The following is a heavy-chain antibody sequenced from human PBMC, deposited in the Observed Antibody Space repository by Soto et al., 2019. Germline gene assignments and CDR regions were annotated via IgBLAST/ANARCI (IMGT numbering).Heavy chain of an antibody. Sequence: QVQLVESGGGVVQPGRSLRLSCAASGFTFSNFGMQWVRQAPGKGLEWVASISYDGNIKYSADSVKGRFTISRDNSKNTLYLQMNSLRSEDTAVYYCARFLGPVTAAVDDYWGQGTLGTVSS. D-gene: IGHD6-13*01. CDR3: ARFLGPVTAAVDDY. V-gene: IGHV3-30*03. J-gene: IGHJ4*02. CDR2: ISYDGNIK. CDR1: GFTFSNFG.